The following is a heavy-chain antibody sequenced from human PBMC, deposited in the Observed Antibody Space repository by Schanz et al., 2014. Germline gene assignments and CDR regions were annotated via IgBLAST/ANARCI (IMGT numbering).Heavy chain of an antibody. V-gene: IGHV3-23*01. J-gene: IGHJ4*02. D-gene: IGHD2-21*02. Sequence: VQLLQSGGALVQPGGSLRLSCAASGFTFSSYAMSWVRQASGKGLEWVSAISGSGASTYYADSVKGRFTISRDNSKNTLYLQMNSLRAEDTAVYYCARDLNRCGGDCYSGWGQGTLVTVSS. CDR1: GFTFSSYA. CDR3: ARDLNRCGGDCYSG. CDR2: ISGSGAST.